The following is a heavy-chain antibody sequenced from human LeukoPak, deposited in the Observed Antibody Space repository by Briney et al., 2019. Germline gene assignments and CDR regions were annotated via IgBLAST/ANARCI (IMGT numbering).Heavy chain of an antibody. Sequence: SETLSLTCTVSGGSIRSYYWSWVRQPPGKGLEWIGYTFYAGSTTYNPSLKSRVTISIDTSKNEVSLKLNSVTAADTAVYYCASGERGYSYGPLDYWGQGTLVTVSS. D-gene: IGHD5-18*01. J-gene: IGHJ4*02. V-gene: IGHV4-59*08. CDR2: TFYAGST. CDR3: ASGERGYSYGPLDY. CDR1: GGSIRSYY.